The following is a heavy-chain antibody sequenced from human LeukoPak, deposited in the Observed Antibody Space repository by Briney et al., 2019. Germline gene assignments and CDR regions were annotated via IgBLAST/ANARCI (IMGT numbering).Heavy chain of an antibody. Sequence: PGGSLRLSCAASGFTFSDYHMTWIRQAPGKGLEWVSYISGSSIYTRYAGSVKGRFTISRDNAKNSLYLQMNSLRAEDTALYYCVRDISGSYFDYWGQGTLVTVSS. V-gene: IGHV3-11*05. CDR1: GFTFSDYH. CDR3: VRDISGSYFDY. D-gene: IGHD3-22*01. CDR2: ISGSSIYT. J-gene: IGHJ4*02.